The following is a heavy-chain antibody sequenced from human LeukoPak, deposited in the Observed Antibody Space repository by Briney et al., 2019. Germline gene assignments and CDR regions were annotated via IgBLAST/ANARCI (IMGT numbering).Heavy chain of an antibody. D-gene: IGHD3-10*01. Sequence: ASVKVSCKASGYTFTGYYMHWVRQSPGQGLEWMGWINPNSGGTNYAQKFQGRVTMTRDTSISTAYMELSRLRSDDTAVYYCARGALKLLWFREPSFCYFDYWGQGILVTVSS. CDR2: INPNSGGT. CDR1: GYTFTGYY. J-gene: IGHJ4*02. V-gene: IGHV1-2*02. CDR3: ARGALKLLWFREPSFCYFDY.